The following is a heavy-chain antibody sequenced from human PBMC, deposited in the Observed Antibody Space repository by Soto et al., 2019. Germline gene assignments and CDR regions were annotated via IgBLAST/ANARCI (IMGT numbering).Heavy chain of an antibody. CDR2: ISTYSGDT. CDR1: GYTFFTYD. CDR3: ARHHGPTTSENWFDP. J-gene: IGHJ5*02. D-gene: IGHD5-12*01. V-gene: IGHV1-18*01. Sequence: QVHLVQSGVEVKTPGASVKVSCQTSGYTFFTYDISWVRQAPGQGLEWMGWISTYSGDTKYAQKFQGRVTMTTDKHTTTAYLELRSLRSDDTAVYYCARHHGPTTSENWFDPWGQGTLVNVYS.